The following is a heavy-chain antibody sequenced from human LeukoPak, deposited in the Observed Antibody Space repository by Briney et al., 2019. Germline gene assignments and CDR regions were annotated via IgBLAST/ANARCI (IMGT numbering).Heavy chain of an antibody. D-gene: IGHD1-26*01. V-gene: IGHV4-39*01. Sequence: SETLSLTCTVSGGSISSSSYYWGWIRQPPGKGLEWIGSIYYSGSTYYNPSLKSRVTISVDTPKNQFSLKLSSVTAADTAVYYCASPRGPISGPRAFDIWGQGTMVTVSS. J-gene: IGHJ3*02. CDR2: IYYSGST. CDR1: GGSISSSSYY. CDR3: ASPRGPISGPRAFDI.